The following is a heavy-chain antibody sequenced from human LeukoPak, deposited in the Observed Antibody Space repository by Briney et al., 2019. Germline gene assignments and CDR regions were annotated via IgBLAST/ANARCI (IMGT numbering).Heavy chain of an antibody. D-gene: IGHD6-6*01. CDR2: IYTSGST. J-gene: IGHJ4*02. Sequence: PSETLSLTCTVSGGSISSGSYYWSWIRQPAGKGLEWIGRIYTSGSTNYNPSLKSRVTLSVDTSKNQFSLKLSSVTAADTAVYYCARDAIYSSSSYFDYWGQGTLVTVSS. CDR3: ARDAIYSSSSYFDY. CDR1: GGSISSGSYY. V-gene: IGHV4-61*02.